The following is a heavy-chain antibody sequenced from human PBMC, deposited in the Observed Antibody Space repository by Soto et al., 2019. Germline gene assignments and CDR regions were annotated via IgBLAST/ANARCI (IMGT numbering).Heavy chain of an antibody. D-gene: IGHD1-1*01. Sequence: ASVKVSCKASGYTLTSYYMHWVRQAPGHGLEWMGMINPSDGCTNYAQKFQGRVTMTRDTSTSTVYMEVSSLRSEDTAVYYCARGTGAASENTIDYWGQGTLVTVSS. CDR3: ARGTGAASENTIDY. CDR1: GYTLTSYY. V-gene: IGHV1-46*01. J-gene: IGHJ4*02. CDR2: INPSDGCT.